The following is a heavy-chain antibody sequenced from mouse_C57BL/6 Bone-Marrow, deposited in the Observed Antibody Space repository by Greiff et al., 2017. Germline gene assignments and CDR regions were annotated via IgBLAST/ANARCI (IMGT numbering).Heavy chain of an antibody. Sequence: QVQLKQPGAELVMPGASVKLSCKASGYTFTSYWMHWVKQRPGQGLEWIGEIDPSDSYTNYNQKFKGKSTLTVDKSSSTAYMQLSSLTSEDSAVYYCAREGYYCQNDIDYGGQGTTLTVSS. D-gene: IGHD1-1*01. V-gene: IGHV1-69*01. J-gene: IGHJ2*01. CDR3: AREGYYCQNDIDY. CDR2: IDPSDSYT. CDR1: GYTFTSYW.